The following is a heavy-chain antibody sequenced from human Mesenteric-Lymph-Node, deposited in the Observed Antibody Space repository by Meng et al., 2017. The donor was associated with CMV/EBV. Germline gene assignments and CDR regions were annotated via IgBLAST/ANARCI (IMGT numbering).Heavy chain of an antibody. CDR1: FSGYY. CDR3: ARGSRRVKSIAAAGTAAFDP. Sequence: FSGYYWSWIRQPPGKGLEWIGEINHSRSTNYNPSLKSRVTISVDTSKNQFSLKLSSVTAADTAVYYCARGSRRVKSIAAAGTAAFDPWGQGTLVTVSS. V-gene: IGHV4-34*13. D-gene: IGHD6-13*01. J-gene: IGHJ5*02. CDR2: INHSRST.